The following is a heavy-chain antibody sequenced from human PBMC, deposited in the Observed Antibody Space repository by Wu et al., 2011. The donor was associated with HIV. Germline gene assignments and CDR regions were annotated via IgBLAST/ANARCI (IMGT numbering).Heavy chain of an antibody. CDR3: ARDGGXGIVFPVTGFGY. CDR1: GYTFTGYY. CDR2: INPGTGGT. Sequence: QVQLVQSGAEVKKPGASVKVSCKASGYTFTGYYMQWLRQAPGQGLEWMGWINPGTGGTNYAQKFQGRVTMTRDTSLSTAYMELSRLRSDDTAMYYCARDGGXGIVFPVTGFGYWGQGTLVTVSS. J-gene: IGHJ4*02. D-gene: IGHD2/OR15-2a*01. V-gene: IGHV1-2*02.